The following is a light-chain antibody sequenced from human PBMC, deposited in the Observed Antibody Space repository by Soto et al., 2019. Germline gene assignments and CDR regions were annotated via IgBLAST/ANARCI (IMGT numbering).Light chain of an antibody. V-gene: IGKV1-5*03. Sequence: DIQMTQSPSTQSGSVGESVTITCRDSQTISSRLAWFQQKPGIAPKLLIYKASTLKIGVSAWFSGSGSGTEFTLTISSLQPDDLATYYCQHYNSYSEAFGQGTKVDIQ. CDR3: QHYNSYSEA. CDR2: KAS. J-gene: IGKJ1*01. CDR1: QTISSR.